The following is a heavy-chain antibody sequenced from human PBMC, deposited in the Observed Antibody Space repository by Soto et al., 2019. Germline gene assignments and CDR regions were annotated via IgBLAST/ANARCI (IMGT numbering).Heavy chain of an antibody. CDR1: GGSISSSSYY. J-gene: IGHJ6*02. CDR2: IYYSGST. Sequence: SETLSLTCTVSGGSISSSSYYWGWIRQPPGKGLEWIGSIYYSGSTYYNPSLKSRVTISVDTSKNQFSLKLSSVTAADTAVYYCARPRGRGLYYGMDVWGQGTTVTVS. D-gene: IGHD6-25*01. V-gene: IGHV4-39*01. CDR3: ARPRGRGLYYGMDV.